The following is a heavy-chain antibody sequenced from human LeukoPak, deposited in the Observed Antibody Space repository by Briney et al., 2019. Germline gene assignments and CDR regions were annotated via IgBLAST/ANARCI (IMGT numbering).Heavy chain of an antibody. CDR2: ISGSGGST. CDR3: AKRGGYCTGGNCYSYYFDY. Sequence: GGSLRLSCAASGFTFSSYAMSWVRQAPGKGLEWVSIISGSGGSTYYADSVKGRFTISRDNSKNTLYLQMNSLRAEDTAVYYCAKRGGYCTGGNCYSYYFDYWGQGTLVTVSS. J-gene: IGHJ4*02. V-gene: IGHV3-23*01. CDR1: GFTFSSYA. D-gene: IGHD2-15*01.